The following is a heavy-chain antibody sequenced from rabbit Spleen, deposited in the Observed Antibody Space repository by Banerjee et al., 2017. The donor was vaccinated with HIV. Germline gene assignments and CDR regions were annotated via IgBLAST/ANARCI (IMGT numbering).Heavy chain of an antibody. V-gene: IGHV1S45*01. CDR2: IDTGFGGTT. CDR1: GFSFSGTYY. CDR3: ARDLVGVIGWNFYL. Sequence: QEQLEESGGGLVQPEGSLTLACKASGFSFSGTYYMCWVRQAPGKGLEWIACIDTGFGGTTYYASWAKGRFTISKTSSTTVTLRMTSLTAADRAAYFCARDLVGVIGWNFYLWGPGTLVTVS. D-gene: IGHD1-1*01. J-gene: IGHJ4*01.